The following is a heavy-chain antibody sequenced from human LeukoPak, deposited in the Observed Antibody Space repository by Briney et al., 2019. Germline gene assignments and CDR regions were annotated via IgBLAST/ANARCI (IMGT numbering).Heavy chain of an antibody. V-gene: IGHV1-18*01. J-gene: IGHJ4*02. CDR2: ISAYNGNT. CDR1: GYTFTSYG. Sequence: ASVKVSCKASGYTFTSYGISWVRQAPGQGLEWMGWISAYNGNTNYAQKLQGRVTMTTDTSTSTAYMELRSLRSDDTAVYYCARKGKPGSIAVAHFDYWGQGTLVTVSS. D-gene: IGHD6-19*01. CDR3: ARKGKPGSIAVAHFDY.